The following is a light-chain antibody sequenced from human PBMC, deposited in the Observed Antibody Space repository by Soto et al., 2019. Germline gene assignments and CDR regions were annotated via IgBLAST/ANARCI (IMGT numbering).Light chain of an antibody. CDR1: QSLRHSNGYNY. Sequence: DIVMTQSPLSLPVTPGEPASISCRSSQSLRHSNGYNYLDWYLQKPGQSPKLLIYLGSDRASGVTDRFSGSGSGTDFTLKISRVEAEDVGVYYCMQALQTPITFGQGTRLEIK. CDR3: MQALQTPIT. J-gene: IGKJ5*01. CDR2: LGS. V-gene: IGKV2-28*01.